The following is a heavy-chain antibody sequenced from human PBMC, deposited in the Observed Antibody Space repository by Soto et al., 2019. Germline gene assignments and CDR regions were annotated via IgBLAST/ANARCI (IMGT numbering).Heavy chain of an antibody. J-gene: IGHJ6*02. CDR2: ISAYNGNT. CDR3: ARYYGSGSYYYYYGMDV. V-gene: IGHV1-18*04. D-gene: IGHD3-10*01. Sequence: AXVKVSCKASGYTITSYAISWVRQAPGQCLEWMGWISAYNGNTNYAQKLQGRVTMTTDTSTSTAYMELRSLRSDDTAVYYCARYYGSGSYYYYYGMDVWGQGTTVTVSS. CDR1: GYTITSYA.